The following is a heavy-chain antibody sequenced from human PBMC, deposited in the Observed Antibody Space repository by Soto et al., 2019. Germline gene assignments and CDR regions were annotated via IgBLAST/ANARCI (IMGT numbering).Heavy chain of an antibody. Sequence: QVQLVQSGAEVRKPGASVNISCWASGFKFGDNLINWVRQAPGQSLEWMGWINPDNGNTSYSQTFQGRVTISRHSSASIAYVEVTDLTSEDTAVYYCARDILSVGPRANDAFDVWSQGTMVSVSS. J-gene: IGHJ3*01. CDR1: GFKFGDNL. CDR3: ARDILSVGPRANDAFDV. V-gene: IGHV1-3*01. D-gene: IGHD2-8*02. CDR2: INPDNGNT.